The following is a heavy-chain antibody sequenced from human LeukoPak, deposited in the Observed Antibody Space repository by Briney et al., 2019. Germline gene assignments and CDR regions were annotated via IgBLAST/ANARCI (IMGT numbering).Heavy chain of an antibody. D-gene: IGHD1-26*01. Sequence: GGSLRLSCAASGFTVSSNYMSWVRQAPGKGLEWVSGIYGGGSTYYADSVKGRFTISRDNSRNTLYLQMNSLRAEDTAVYYCAREASGSYFANWGQGTLVTVSS. J-gene: IGHJ4*02. CDR2: IYGGGST. CDR1: GFTVSSNY. V-gene: IGHV3-53*01. CDR3: AREASGSYFAN.